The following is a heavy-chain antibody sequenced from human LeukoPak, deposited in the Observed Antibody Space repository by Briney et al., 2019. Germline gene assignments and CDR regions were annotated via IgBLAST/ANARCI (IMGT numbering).Heavy chain of an antibody. CDR2: INPKSGNT. CDR3: ARVGGSPDY. V-gene: IGHV1-8*03. J-gene: IGHJ4*02. Sequence: GASVKVSCKASGYTFTTLDINWVRQATGQGLEWMGWINPKSGNTGYAQKFQGRVTITRDTSISTAYMELSSLRSEDTAVYYCARVGGSPDYWGQGTLVTVSS. D-gene: IGHD2-15*01. CDR1: GYTFTTLD.